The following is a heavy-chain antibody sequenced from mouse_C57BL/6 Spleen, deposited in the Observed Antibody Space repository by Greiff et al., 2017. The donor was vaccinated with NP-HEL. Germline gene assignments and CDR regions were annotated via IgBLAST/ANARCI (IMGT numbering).Heavy chain of an antibody. J-gene: IGHJ1*03. V-gene: IGHV1-62-2*01. CDR3: ARHEAEYYYGSSGYFDV. CDR1: GYTFTEYT. D-gene: IGHD1-1*01. CDR2: FYPGSGSI. Sequence: VKLQESGAELVKPGASVKLSCKASGYTFTEYTIHWVKQRSGQGLEWIGWFYPGSGSIKYNEKFKDKATLTADKSSSTVYMELSRLTSEDSAVYFCARHEAEYYYGSSGYFDVWGTGTTVTVSS.